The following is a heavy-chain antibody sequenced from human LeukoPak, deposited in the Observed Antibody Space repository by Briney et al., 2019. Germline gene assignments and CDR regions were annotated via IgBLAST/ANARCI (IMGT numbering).Heavy chain of an antibody. CDR3: ARPTAGTRHYFDY. J-gene: IGHJ4*02. V-gene: IGHV4-59*01. CDR1: GGSISSYY. CDR2: IFYTGSS. D-gene: IGHD6-13*01. Sequence: PSETLSLTCTVSGGSISSYYWSWIRQPPGKGLEWIGYIFYTGSSNYNPSLKSRVTISVDTSKNQFSLKLSSVTAADTAVYYCARPTAGTRHYFDYWGQGALVTVSS.